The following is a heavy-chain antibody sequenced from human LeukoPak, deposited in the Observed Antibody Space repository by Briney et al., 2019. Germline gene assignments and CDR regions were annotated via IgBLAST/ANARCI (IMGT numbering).Heavy chain of an antibody. J-gene: IGHJ4*02. V-gene: IGHV4-34*01. CDR1: GGSFSGYC. CDR3: ASTGYSYGFDY. Sequence: PSETLSLTCAVYGGSFSGYCWSWIRQPPGKGLEWIGEINHSGSTNYNPSLKSRVTISVDTSKNQFSLKLSSVTAADTAVYYCASTGYSYGFDYWGQGTLVTVSS. D-gene: IGHD5-18*01. CDR2: INHSGST.